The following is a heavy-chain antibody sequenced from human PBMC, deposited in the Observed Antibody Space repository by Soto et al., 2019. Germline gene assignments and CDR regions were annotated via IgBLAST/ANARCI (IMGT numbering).Heavy chain of an antibody. CDR3: AKDPGTGRTSSWWDY. J-gene: IGHJ4*02. D-gene: IGHD6-13*01. CDR1: GFTFTSYG. Sequence: GGSLRLSCAASGFTFTSYGMHWVRQAPGKGLEWVAVISYDGSNKYYADSVKGRFTISRDNSKNTLNLQMNSLRAEDTALYYCAKDPGTGRTSSWWDYWGQGTLVTVSS. V-gene: IGHV3-30*18. CDR2: ISYDGSNK.